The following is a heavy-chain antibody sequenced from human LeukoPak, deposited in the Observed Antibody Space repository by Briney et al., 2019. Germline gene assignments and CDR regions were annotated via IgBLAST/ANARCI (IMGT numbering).Heavy chain of an antibody. D-gene: IGHD2-15*01. CDR3: AKTSGGNY. CDR1: GFSFSNYA. J-gene: IGHJ4*02. CDR2: ISDNGGSS. Sequence: PGGSLRLSCAASGFSFSNYAMSWVRQAPGKGLEWVSGISDNGGSSYYADSAKGRFTISRDNSKNTLYLQINSLRAEDTAVYYCAKTSGGNYWGQGTLVTVSS. V-gene: IGHV3-23*01.